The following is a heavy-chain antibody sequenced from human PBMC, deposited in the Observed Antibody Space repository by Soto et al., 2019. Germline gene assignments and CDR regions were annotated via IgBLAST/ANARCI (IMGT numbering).Heavy chain of an antibody. V-gene: IGHV1-18*01. J-gene: IGHJ3*02. CDR2: ISAYNGNT. Sequence: ASLKVSCKAPGYTFTSYGISWVRQAPGQGLEWMGWISAYNGNTNYAQKLQGRVTMTTDTSTSTAYMELRSLRSDDTAVYYCARDKLGKQWLGDAFDIWGQGTMVTVSS. CDR1: GYTFTSYG. CDR3: ARDKLGKQWLGDAFDI. D-gene: IGHD6-19*01.